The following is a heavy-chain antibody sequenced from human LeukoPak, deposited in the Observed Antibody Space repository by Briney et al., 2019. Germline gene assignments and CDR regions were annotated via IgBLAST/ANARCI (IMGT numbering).Heavy chain of an antibody. V-gene: IGHV3-23*01. CDR1: GFTFSSYA. D-gene: IGHD3-10*01. Sequence: PGGSLRLSCAASGFTFSSYAMSWVRQAPGKGLEWVSAVSSSGDRTYYADSVKGRFTISRDNSKNTLYVQMNSLTAEDTAVYYCAKDQDYYGSGSPWYFDLWGRGTLVTVSS. CDR2: VSSSGDRT. J-gene: IGHJ2*01. CDR3: AKDQDYYGSGSPWYFDL.